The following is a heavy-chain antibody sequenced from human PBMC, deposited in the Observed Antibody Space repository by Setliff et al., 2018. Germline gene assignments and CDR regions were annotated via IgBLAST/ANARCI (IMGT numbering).Heavy chain of an antibody. CDR2: IKDDGSEK. D-gene: IGHD3-22*01. V-gene: IGHV3-7*01. J-gene: IGHJ4*02. CDR1: GFMLSSYW. CDR3: AKYYSDNSGPRGAFDY. Sequence: GGSLRLSCAASGFMLSSYWMTWVRQAPGKGLEWVATIKDDGSEKYYVDSVKGRFTISRDIAYNSLYLQMKSLRGDDTAVYSCAKYYSDNSGPRGAFDYWGQGILVTVSS.